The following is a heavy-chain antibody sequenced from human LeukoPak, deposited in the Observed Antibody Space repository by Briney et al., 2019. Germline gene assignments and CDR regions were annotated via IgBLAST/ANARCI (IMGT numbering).Heavy chain of an antibody. J-gene: IGHJ4*02. V-gene: IGHV6-1*01. CDR2: TYYRSKLYN. CDR3: ARGPGNWNRPLDY. D-gene: IGHD1-20*01. Sequence: PSQTLSLTCAISGDSFSSNSAAWNWIRQSPSRGLEWLVRTYYRSKLYNDYAVSVKSRITINPDTSKNQFSLQLNSVTPEDTAVYYCARGPGNWNRPLDYWGQGTLITVSS. CDR1: GDSFSSNSAA.